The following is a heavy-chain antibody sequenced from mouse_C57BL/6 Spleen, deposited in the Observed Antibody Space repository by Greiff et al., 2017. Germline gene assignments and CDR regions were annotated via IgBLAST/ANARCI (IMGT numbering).Heavy chain of an antibody. CDR1: GYTFTSYW. V-gene: IGHV1-53*01. Sequence: QVQLQPPGTELVKPGASVKLSCKASGYTFTSYWMHWVKQRPGQGLEWIGNINPSNGGTNYNEKFKSKATLTVDKSSSTAYMQLSSLTSEDSAVXYCARGYYGSYYAMDYWGQGTSVTVSS. CDR3: ARGYYGSYYAMDY. J-gene: IGHJ4*01. D-gene: IGHD1-1*01. CDR2: INPSNGGT.